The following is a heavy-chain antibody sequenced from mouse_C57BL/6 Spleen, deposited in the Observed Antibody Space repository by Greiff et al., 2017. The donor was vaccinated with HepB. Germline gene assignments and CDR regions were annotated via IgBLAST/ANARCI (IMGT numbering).Heavy chain of an antibody. Sequence: EVKLMESGPGLVKPSQSLSLTCSVTGYSITSGYYWNWIRQFPGNKLEWMGYISYDGSNNYNPSLKNRISITRDTSKNQFFLKLNSVTTEDTATYYCARGYRDYFDYWGQGTTLTVSS. D-gene: IGHD2-12*01. V-gene: IGHV3-6*01. CDR1: GYSITSGYY. CDR3: ARGYRDYFDY. J-gene: IGHJ2*01. CDR2: ISYDGSN.